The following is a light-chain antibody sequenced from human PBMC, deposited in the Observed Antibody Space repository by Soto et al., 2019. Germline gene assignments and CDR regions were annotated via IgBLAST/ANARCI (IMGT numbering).Light chain of an antibody. CDR2: GAS. J-gene: IGKJ2*01. Sequence: EIVLTQSPGTLSLSPGERATLSCRASQSVSSSYLAWYQQKPGQAPRRLIYGASSSATGIPDRFSGSGSGTDFTLTISRLEPGDLAVDYRQQYGSSRMSTLGQGTKLEI. V-gene: IGKV3-20*01. CDR3: QQYGSSRMST. CDR1: QSVSSSY.